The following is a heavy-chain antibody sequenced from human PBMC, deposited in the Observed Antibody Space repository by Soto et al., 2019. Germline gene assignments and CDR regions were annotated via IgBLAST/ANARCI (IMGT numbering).Heavy chain of an antibody. CDR1: GFTFSNFD. D-gene: IGHD2-8*01. J-gene: IGHJ2*01. Sequence: QVQLVESGGGVVQPGRSLRLSCAASGFTFSNFDMHWVRQAPGKGLEWVAVIWYDGSDKYYADSVKGRFIISRDNSKNTLYLQMNRLRAEDTAVYYCARDNGGYFDLWGRGTLVTVSS. V-gene: IGHV3-33*01. CDR3: ARDNGGYFDL. CDR2: IWYDGSDK.